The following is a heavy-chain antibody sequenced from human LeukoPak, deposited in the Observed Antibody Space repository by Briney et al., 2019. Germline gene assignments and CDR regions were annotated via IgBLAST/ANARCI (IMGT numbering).Heavy chain of an antibody. CDR3: ARAAGGVVVIIPFDP. CDR2: INPNSGGT. D-gene: IGHD3-22*01. J-gene: IGHJ5*01. Sequence: ASVKVSCKASGYTFTGYYMHWVRQAPGQGLEWMGWINPNSGGTNYAQKFQGRVTMTRDTSISTAYMELSRLRSDDTAVYYCARAAGGVVVIIPFDPWGQGTLVTVSS. CDR1: GYTFTGYY. V-gene: IGHV1-2*02.